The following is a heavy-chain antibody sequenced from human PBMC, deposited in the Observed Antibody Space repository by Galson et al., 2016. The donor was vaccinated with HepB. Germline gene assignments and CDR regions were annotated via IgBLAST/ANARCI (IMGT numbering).Heavy chain of an antibody. J-gene: IGHJ6*02. Sequence: SLRLSCADSGFIFRSYAMNWVRQAPGKGLVWVSRINSDGSSTIYADSVRGRFTISRDNAKNTLYLQMNSLRAEDTALYYCVREDYGDDPVYYYYYGMDVWGQGTTVSVSS. CDR3: VREDYGDDPVYYYYYGMDV. D-gene: IGHD4-17*01. CDR2: INSDGSST. V-gene: IGHV3-74*01. CDR1: GFIFRSYA.